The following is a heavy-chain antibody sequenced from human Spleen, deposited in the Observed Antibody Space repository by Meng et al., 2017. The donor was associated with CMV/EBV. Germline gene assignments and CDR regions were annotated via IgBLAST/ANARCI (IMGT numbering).Heavy chain of an antibody. V-gene: IGHV5-51*01. CDR2: INPDDSDT. Sequence: GESLKISCKGSAYSFTSYWIGWVRQMPGKGLEWMGIINPDDSDTKYSPSFQGQVTFSADKSIGTAYLQWSSLKASDTAMYYCASSFSGSYYLFDYWGQGTLVTVSS. CDR1: AYSFTSYW. J-gene: IGHJ4*02. CDR3: ASSFSGSYYLFDY. D-gene: IGHD1-26*01.